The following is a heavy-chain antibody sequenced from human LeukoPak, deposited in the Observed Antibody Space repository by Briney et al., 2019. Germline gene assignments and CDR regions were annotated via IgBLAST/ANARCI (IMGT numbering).Heavy chain of an antibody. J-gene: IGHJ4*02. D-gene: IGHD2-15*01. CDR3: ASSQAARPVVRYFDY. CDR2: IYTSGST. V-gene: IGHV4-61*02. CDR1: GGSISSGSYY. Sequence: PSETLSLTCTVSGGSISSGSYYWSWIRQPAGKGLEWIGRIYTSGSTNYNPSLKSRVTISVDTSKNQFSLKLSSVTAADTAVYYCASSQAARPVVRYFDYRGQGTLVTVSS.